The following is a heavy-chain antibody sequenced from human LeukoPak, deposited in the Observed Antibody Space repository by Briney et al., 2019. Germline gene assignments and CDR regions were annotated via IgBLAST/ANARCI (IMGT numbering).Heavy chain of an antibody. CDR2: ISESDGST. Sequence: GGSLRLSCAASGFTFTTSVMTWVRQAPGKGLEWVSAISESDGSTFYADSVKGRFTVSRDNSQNTLYLEMNSLTDEDTAVYFCAKRSPAYYFDYWGQGILVTVSS. V-gene: IGHV3-23*01. J-gene: IGHJ4*02. CDR1: GFTFTTSV. D-gene: IGHD1-26*01. CDR3: AKRSPAYYFDY.